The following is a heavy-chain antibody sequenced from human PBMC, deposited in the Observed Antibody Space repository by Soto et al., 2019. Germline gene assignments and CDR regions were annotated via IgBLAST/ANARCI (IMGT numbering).Heavy chain of an antibody. CDR1: GFTFSSYS. Sequence: PGGSLRLSCAASGFTFSSYSMNWVRQAPGKGLEWVSSISSSSSYIYYADSVKGRFTISRDNAKNSLYLQMNSLRAEDTAVYYCARAPPPVYSSSRPWYFDYWGQGTLVTVSS. J-gene: IGHJ4*02. D-gene: IGHD6-6*01. CDR2: ISSSSSYI. CDR3: ARAPPPVYSSSRPWYFDY. V-gene: IGHV3-21*01.